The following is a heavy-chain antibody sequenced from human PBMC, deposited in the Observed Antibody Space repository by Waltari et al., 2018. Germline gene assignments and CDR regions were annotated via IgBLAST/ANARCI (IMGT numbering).Heavy chain of an antibody. D-gene: IGHD2-15*01. V-gene: IGHV3-74*01. J-gene: IGHJ3*02. Sequence: EVQLVESGGGLVQPGGSLRLSCAASGFTFSSYWMHWVRQAPGKGLVWVSRISSDGSSTSYADSVKCRFTISRDNAKNTLYLQMNSLRAEDTAVYYCARRGLVGRAFDIWGQGSMVTVSS. CDR2: ISSDGSST. CDR3: ARRGLVGRAFDI. CDR1: GFTFSSYW.